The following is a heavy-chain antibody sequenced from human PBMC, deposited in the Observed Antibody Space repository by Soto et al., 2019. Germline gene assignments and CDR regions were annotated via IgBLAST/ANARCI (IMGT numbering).Heavy chain of an antibody. CDR2: INSDGSST. J-gene: IGHJ4*02. CDR1: GFTFSSYW. Sequence: LRLSCAASGFTFSSYWMHWVRQAPGKGLVWVSRINSDGSSTSYADSVKGRFTISRDNAKNTLYLQMNSLRAEDTAVYYCAIIRRGYSYGPFDYWGQGTLVTVSS. V-gene: IGHV3-74*01. CDR3: AIIRRGYSYGPFDY. D-gene: IGHD5-18*01.